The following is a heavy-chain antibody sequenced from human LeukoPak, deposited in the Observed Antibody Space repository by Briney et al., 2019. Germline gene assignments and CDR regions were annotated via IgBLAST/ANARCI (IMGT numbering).Heavy chain of an antibody. D-gene: IGHD6-19*01. CDR2: IKQDGSEK. J-gene: IGHJ4*02. CDR1: GFTFSSYW. Sequence: PGGSLRLSCAASGFTFSSYWMSWVRQAPGKGLEWVANIKQDGSEKYYVDSVKGRFTISRDNAKNSLYLQMNSLRAEDTAVHYCAIGYSSYTFDYWGQGTLVTVSS. CDR3: AIGYSSYTFDY. V-gene: IGHV3-7*01.